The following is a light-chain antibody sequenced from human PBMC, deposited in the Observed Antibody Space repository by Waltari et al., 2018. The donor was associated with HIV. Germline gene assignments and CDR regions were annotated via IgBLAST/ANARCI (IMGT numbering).Light chain of an antibody. CDR1: SSNVGRAN. J-gene: IGLJ1*01. CDR3: AAWDNILSGYV. CDR2: NDY. Sequence: QSALTPPPSTSGTPGQRVTMSCSGSSSNVGRANVHWYQQIPATAPKLLIYNDYQRPSGVPDRFSGSKSGTSASLAISGLRSEDEADYYCAAWDNILSGYVFGTGTKVTVL. V-gene: IGLV1-47*01.